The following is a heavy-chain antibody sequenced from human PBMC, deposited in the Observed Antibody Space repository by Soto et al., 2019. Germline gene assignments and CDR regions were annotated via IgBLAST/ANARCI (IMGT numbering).Heavy chain of an antibody. V-gene: IGHV4-59*08. J-gene: IGHJ5*02. CDR3: ARQRSVVVYPWWFDP. CDR1: GGSISSYY. D-gene: IGHD2-15*01. CDR2: IYHSGSS. Sequence: SETVSLTCTVSGGSISSYYWSWIRQPPGKGLGWIGYIYHSGSSNYNPSLKSRVTILLDTSKNQLSLKLSSVTAADTAVYYCARQRSVVVYPWWFDPWVQRTLVTVS.